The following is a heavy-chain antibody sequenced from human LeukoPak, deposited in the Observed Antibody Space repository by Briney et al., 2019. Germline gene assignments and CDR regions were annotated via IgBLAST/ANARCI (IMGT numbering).Heavy chain of an antibody. D-gene: IGHD1-1*01. V-gene: IGHV3-7*01. CDR3: ATPTAGTWHFDY. J-gene: IGHJ4*02. Sequence: PGGSLRLSCAASGFTFSSYWMTWVRQAPGKGLEWVANIKQDASERYYVDSVKGRFTISRDNAKNSLYLQMNSLRAEDTAVYYCATPTAGTWHFDYWGQGILVTVSS. CDR1: GFTFSSYW. CDR2: IKQDASER.